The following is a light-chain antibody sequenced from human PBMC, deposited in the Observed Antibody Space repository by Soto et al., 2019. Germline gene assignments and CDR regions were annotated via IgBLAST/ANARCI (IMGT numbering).Light chain of an antibody. CDR2: EVS. J-gene: IGLJ3*02. CDR3: ISYAGSNNHWV. CDR1: SSDVGDYNY. Sequence: QSALTQPPSASGSPGQSVTISCTGTSSDVGDYNYVSWYQQHPGKAPKLMIYEVSKRPSGVPDRFSGSKSGNTASLTVSGLQAEDEADYHCISYAGSNNHWVFGGGTKLTVL. V-gene: IGLV2-8*01.